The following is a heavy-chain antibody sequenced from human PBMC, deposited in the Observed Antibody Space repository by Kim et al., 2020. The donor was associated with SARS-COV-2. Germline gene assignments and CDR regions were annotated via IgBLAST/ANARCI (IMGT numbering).Heavy chain of an antibody. CDR1: GFTFSSYW. CDR2: IKQDGSEK. Sequence: GGSLRLSCAASGFTFSSYWMSWVRQAPGKGLEWVANIKQDGSEKYYVDSVKGRFTISRDNAKNSLYLQMNSLRAEDTAVYYCARSQGTYDSSCWYLSCYYYGMDVWGQGTTVTVSS. J-gene: IGHJ6*02. CDR3: ARSQGTYDSSCWYLSCYYYGMDV. V-gene: IGHV3-7*01. D-gene: IGHD6-13*01.